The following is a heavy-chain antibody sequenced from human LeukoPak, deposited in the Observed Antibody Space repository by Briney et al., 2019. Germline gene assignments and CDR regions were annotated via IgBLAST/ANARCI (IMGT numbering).Heavy chain of an antibody. J-gene: IGHJ3*02. V-gene: IGHV4-30-4*01. CDR2: IRYNGGA. CDR3: AREVIAPADSDAFDI. CDR1: GGSITSNNYF. Sequence: SETLSLTCNVSGGSITSNNYFWSWIRQPPGEGLEWIGYIRYNGGAYYNPSLQSQATMSVDTSKNQFSLRLSSVTAPDTAIYYCAREVIAPADSDAFDIWGQGTMVTVS. D-gene: IGHD2-21*01.